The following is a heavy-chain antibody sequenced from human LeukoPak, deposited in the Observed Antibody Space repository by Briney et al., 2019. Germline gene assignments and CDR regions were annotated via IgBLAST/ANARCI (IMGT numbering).Heavy chain of an antibody. CDR3: ARGRSFEYGDYDY. V-gene: IGHV4-34*01. J-gene: IGHJ4*02. CDR1: GGAFSGYS. Sequence: SETLSLTCAVYGGAFSGYSWSWIRQPPGKGLEWIGEVDPNGTTNYNPSLKSRVIVSVDTCKNQFSLNLNSVTAADTAVYYCARGRSFEYGDYDYWGQGTLVTVSS. CDR2: VDPNGTT. D-gene: IGHD4-17*01.